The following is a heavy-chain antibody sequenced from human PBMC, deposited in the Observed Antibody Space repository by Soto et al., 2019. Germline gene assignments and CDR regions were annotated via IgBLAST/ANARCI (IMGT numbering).Heavy chain of an antibody. CDR3: AKDMEPKAVAGTYYGMDV. CDR1: GFIVSFYG. CDR2: ISDDGSRK. Sequence: GGSLRLSCAASGFIVSFYGMHWVRQAPGKGLEWVAVISDDGSRKYYADSVKGRFTISRDNSKNSLYLQMNSLRTEDTALYYCAKDMEPKAVAGTYYGMDVWGQGTTVTVSS. J-gene: IGHJ6*02. V-gene: IGHV3-30*18. D-gene: IGHD6-19*01.